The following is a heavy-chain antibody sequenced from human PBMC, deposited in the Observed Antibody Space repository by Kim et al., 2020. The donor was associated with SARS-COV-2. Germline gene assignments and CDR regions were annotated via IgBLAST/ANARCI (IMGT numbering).Heavy chain of an antibody. J-gene: IGHJ5*02. D-gene: IGHD2-15*01. CDR1: GYTFTSYA. Sequence: ASVKVSCKASGYTFTSYAMHWVRQAPGQRLEWMGWINAGNGNTKYSQKFQGRVTITRDTSASTAYMELSSLRSEDTAVYYCARAIREDIVVVVAANDNWFDPWGQGTLVTVSS. CDR3: ARAIREDIVVVVAANDNWFDP. V-gene: IGHV1-3*01. CDR2: INAGNGNT.